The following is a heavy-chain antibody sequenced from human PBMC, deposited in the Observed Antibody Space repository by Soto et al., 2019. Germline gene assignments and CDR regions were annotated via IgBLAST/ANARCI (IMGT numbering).Heavy chain of an antibody. J-gene: IGHJ4*02. CDR3: ARGGTTSLDY. CDR1: GYTFTDYY. Sequence: EASVKVSFKTSGYTFTDYYMHWLRHAPGQGLEWMGWINPNSGCPISAQKFQGRVTMTRDTSISTAYLELSRLRSDDTAVYYCARGGTTSLDYWGQGTQVTVSS. CDR2: INPNSGCP. D-gene: IGHD1-1*01. V-gene: IGHV1-2*02.